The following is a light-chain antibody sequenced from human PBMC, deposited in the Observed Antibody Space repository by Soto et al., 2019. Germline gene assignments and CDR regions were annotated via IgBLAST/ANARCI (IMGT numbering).Light chain of an antibody. CDR1: SSDVGGYEY. J-gene: IGLJ1*01. V-gene: IGLV2-14*01. Sequence: QSVLTQPASVSGSPGQSITISCTGTSSDVGGYEYVSWHQHHPGKAPKLMIYEVSNRPSGVSHRFSGSKSGNTASLTISGLQAEDEADYYCSSYTTANTYVFGTGTKVTVL. CDR2: EVS. CDR3: SSYTTANTYV.